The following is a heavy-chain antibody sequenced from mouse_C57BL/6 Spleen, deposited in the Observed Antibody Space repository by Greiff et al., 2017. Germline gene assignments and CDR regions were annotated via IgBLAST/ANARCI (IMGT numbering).Heavy chain of an antibody. D-gene: IGHD1-1*01. CDR2: ISSGGSYT. CDR3: ARPYYNGSSYWFAY. CDR1: GFTFSSYG. J-gene: IGHJ3*01. Sequence: EVKLMESGGDLVKPGGSLKLSCAASGFTFSSYGMSWVRQTPDKRLEWVATISSGGSYTYYPDSVKGRFTISRDNAKNTLYLQMSSLKSEDTAIYYCARPYYNGSSYWFAYWGQGTLVTVSA. V-gene: IGHV5-6*01.